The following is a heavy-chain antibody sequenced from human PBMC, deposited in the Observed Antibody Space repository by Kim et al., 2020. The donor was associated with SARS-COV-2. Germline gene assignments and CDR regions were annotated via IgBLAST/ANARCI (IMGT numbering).Heavy chain of an antibody. CDR2: INHSGST. D-gene: IGHD2-15*01. CDR3: ARGRRRYCSGGSCQRSPYFDY. CDR1: GGSFSGYY. V-gene: IGHV4-34*01. J-gene: IGHJ4*02. Sequence: SETLSLTCAVYGGSFSGYYWSWIRQPPGKGLEWIGEINHSGSTNYNPSLKSRVTISVDTSKNQFSLKLSSVTAADTAVYYCARGRRRYCSGGSCQRSPYFDYWGQGTLVTVSS.